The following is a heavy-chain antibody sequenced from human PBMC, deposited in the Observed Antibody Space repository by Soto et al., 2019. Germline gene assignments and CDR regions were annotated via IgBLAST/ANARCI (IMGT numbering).Heavy chain of an antibody. V-gene: IGHV1-69*06. Sequence: VASVKVSCKASGGTFSSYAISWVRQAPGQGLEWMGGIIPIFGTANYAQKFQGRVTITADKSTSTAYMELSSLRSEDTAVYYCARDLGGAGLASLVVGTQDAFDIWGQGTMVNVSS. J-gene: IGHJ3*02. CDR3: ARDLGGAGLASLVVGTQDAFDI. CDR1: GGTFSSYA. D-gene: IGHD3-3*02. CDR2: IIPIFGTA.